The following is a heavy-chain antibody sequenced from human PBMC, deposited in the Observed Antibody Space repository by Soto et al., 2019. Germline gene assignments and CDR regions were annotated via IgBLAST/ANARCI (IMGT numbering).Heavy chain of an antibody. CDR1: GFTFSSYG. J-gene: IGHJ4*02. D-gene: IGHD3-22*01. CDR3: AKEIVGSSGYGVNFYFDY. Sequence: QVQLVESGGGVVQPGRSLRLSCAASGFTFSSYGMHWVRQAPGKGLEWVAVISYDGSNKYYADSVKGRFTISRDNSKNTLCLQMNSLRAEDTAVYYCAKEIVGSSGYGVNFYFDYWGQGTLVTVSS. CDR2: ISYDGSNK. V-gene: IGHV3-30*18.